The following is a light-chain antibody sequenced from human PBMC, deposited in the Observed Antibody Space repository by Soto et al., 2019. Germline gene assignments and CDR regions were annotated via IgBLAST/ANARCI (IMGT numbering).Light chain of an antibody. V-gene: IGLV2-14*03. Sequence: QSALTQPASVSVSPGQSITISCTGTSSDVGGYNYVSWYQHHPGKAPKLMIYDVSNRPSGVSNRFSGSKSGNTASLTISGLQPEEEADYYCCSYTTSNTRQIVFGTGTKVTVL. CDR3: CSYTTSNTRQIV. CDR1: SSDVGGYNY. J-gene: IGLJ1*01. CDR2: DVS.